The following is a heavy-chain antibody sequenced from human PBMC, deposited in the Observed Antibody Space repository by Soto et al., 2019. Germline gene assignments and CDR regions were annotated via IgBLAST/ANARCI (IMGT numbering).Heavy chain of an antibody. CDR3: TRDRPIDY. J-gene: IGHJ4*02. V-gene: IGHV3-49*03. Sequence: GGSLRLSCIGSGFTFGDYTVAWFRQAPGRGLEWVGFIGNKAYGGTISYAASVKGRFTFSRDDSKSVAYLQMNTLKTEDTAVYYCTRDRPIDYWGQGTLVTVSS. CDR2: IGNKAYGGTI. CDR1: GFTFGDYT.